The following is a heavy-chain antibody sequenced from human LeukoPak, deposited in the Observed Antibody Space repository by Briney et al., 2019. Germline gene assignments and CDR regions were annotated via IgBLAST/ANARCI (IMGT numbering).Heavy chain of an antibody. V-gene: IGHV1-18*01. CDR1: GYTFTSYG. D-gene: IGHD3-22*01. Sequence: GASVKVSCKASGYTFTSYGISWVRQAPGQGLEWMGWIGAYNGNTNYAQKLQGRVTMTTDTSTSTAYMELRSLRSDDTAVYYCASFGGYYRDYCYMDVWGKGTTITVSS. J-gene: IGHJ6*03. CDR2: IGAYNGNT. CDR3: ASFGGYYRDYCYMDV.